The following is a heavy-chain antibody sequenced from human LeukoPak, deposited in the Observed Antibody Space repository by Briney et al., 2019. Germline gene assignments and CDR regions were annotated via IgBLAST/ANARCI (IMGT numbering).Heavy chain of an antibody. CDR1: GYTFTSYY. CDR3: ARDREGSGWLFDY. J-gene: IGHJ4*02. D-gene: IGHD6-19*01. Sequence: ASVKVSCKASGYTFTSYYMHWVRQSPGQGLEWMGIINPSSGSTSYAQKFQGRVTMTRDTSTSTVYMELSSLRSEDTAVYYCARDREGSGWLFDYWGQGTLATVSA. V-gene: IGHV1-46*01. CDR2: INPSSGST.